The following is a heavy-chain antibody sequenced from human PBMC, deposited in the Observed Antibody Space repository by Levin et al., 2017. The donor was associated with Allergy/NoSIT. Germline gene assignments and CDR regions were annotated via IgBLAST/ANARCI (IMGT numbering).Heavy chain of an antibody. Sequence: KTSETLSLTCSIFGGSISRYYWSWVRQPPGKGLEWIGYIYYSGSTKYNPSLKSRINISVETSKNQFSLKLSSVTAADTAVYYCARVYRYDWYFDLWGRGTLVTVSS. D-gene: IGHD5-12*01. J-gene: IGHJ2*01. V-gene: IGHV4-59*01. CDR2: IYYSGST. CDR1: GGSISRYY. CDR3: ARVYRYDWYFDL.